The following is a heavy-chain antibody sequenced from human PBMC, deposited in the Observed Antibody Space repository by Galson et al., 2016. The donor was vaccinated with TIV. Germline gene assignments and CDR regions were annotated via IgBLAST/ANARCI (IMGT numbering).Heavy chain of an antibody. V-gene: IGHV3-23*01. D-gene: IGHD2/OR15-2a*01. Sequence: SLRLSCAASGFKFTDFAMDWVRQPPGKGLEWVSGTTGSGGRTDYGVSVKGQFIVSRDNSKKTLYLQLNSLTADDTAVYYCVKEPFSTVLYGFDDWGQGTMVTVSS. J-gene: IGHJ3*01. CDR2: TTGSGGRT. CDR3: VKEPFSTVLYGFDD. CDR1: GFKFTDFA.